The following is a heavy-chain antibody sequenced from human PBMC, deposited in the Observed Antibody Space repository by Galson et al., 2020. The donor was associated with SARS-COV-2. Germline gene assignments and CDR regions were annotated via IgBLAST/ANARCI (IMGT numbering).Heavy chain of an antibody. CDR2: IWYDGSNK. D-gene: IGHD6-13*01. CDR3: ARESSSSWVQYYVDY. Sequence: GESLKLSCAASGFTFSSYGLHWVRQAPGKGLEWVAVIWYDGSNKYYADSVKRRFPISRDNSKNTLYLQMNSLRAEDTAVYYCARESSSSWVQYYVDYWGQGTLVTVSS. V-gene: IGHV3-33*01. J-gene: IGHJ4*02. CDR1: GFTFSSYG.